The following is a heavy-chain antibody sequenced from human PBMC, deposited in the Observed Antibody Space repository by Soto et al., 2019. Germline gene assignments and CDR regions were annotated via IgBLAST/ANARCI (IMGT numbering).Heavy chain of an antibody. CDR2: IIPIFGTT. CDR3: ARHIVGSTRNYYYYGMDV. V-gene: IGHV1-69*01. CDR1: GGTFNSYA. J-gene: IGHJ6*02. Sequence: QVQLVQSGVEVKKPGSSVMVSCKASGGTFNSYAISWVRQAPGQGLEWMGGIIPIFGTTNYAQKFHRRVTINADESTSTVYMEVSSLRSEDTAVYYCARHIVGSTRNYYYYGMDVWGQGTTVIVSS. D-gene: IGHD1-26*01.